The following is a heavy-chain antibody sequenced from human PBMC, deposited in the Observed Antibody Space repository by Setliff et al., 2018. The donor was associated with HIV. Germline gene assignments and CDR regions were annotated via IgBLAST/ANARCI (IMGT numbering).Heavy chain of an antibody. Sequence: ASVKVSCKASGYTFTKYAMNWVRQAPGQGLEWMGWINTNTGNPTHAQGFTGRFVFSLDTSVSTAYLQISSLKAEDTAVYYCARDESDSLYYKDYYYMDVWGKGTTVTVSS. D-gene: IGHD3-10*01. J-gene: IGHJ6*03. V-gene: IGHV7-4-1*02. CDR2: INTNTGNP. CDR3: ARDESDSLYYKDYYYMDV. CDR1: GYTFTKYA.